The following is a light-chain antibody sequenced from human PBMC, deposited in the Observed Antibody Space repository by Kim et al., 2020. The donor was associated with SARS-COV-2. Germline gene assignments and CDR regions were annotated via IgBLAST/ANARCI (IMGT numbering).Light chain of an antibody. J-gene: IGLJ3*02. CDR2: DDD. V-gene: IGLV1-51*01. CDR1: SSNIGNNF. Sequence: GQKVTISCSGSSSNIGNNFVSWYQQLPGTAPKLLIYDDDQRPSGIPDRFSGSKSATSATLGITGLQTGDEADYHCGTWDSSLNTWVFGGGTKLTVL. CDR3: GTWDSSLNTWV.